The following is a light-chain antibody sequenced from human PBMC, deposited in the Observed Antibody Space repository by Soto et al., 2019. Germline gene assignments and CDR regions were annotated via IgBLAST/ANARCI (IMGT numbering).Light chain of an antibody. CDR3: SSYTSSSTVE. V-gene: IGLV2-14*01. CDR2: DLS. J-gene: IGLJ2*01. Sequence: QSALTQPASMCGSPGQSIAISCTGSSSDVGDYNYVSWYQQHPGNAPKLIIYDLSNRPSGVSNRFSGSKSGNTASLTISGLQAEDEGDYYCSSYTSSSTVEFGGGTKVTVL. CDR1: SSDVGDYNY.